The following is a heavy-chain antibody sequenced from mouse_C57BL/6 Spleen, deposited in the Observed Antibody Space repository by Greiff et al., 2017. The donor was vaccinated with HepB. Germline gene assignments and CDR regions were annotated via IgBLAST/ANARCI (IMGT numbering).Heavy chain of an antibody. J-gene: IGHJ1*03. CDR1: GFTFSDYY. D-gene: IGHD1-1*01. Sequence: EVNVVESEGGLVQPGRSMKLSCTASGFTFSDYYMAWVRQVPEKGLEWVANINYDGSSTYYLDSLKSRFIISRDNAKNILYLQMSSLKSEDTATYYCARDRDYGSYWYFDVWGTGTTVTVSA. CDR3: ARDRDYGSYWYFDV. V-gene: IGHV5-16*01. CDR2: INYDGSST.